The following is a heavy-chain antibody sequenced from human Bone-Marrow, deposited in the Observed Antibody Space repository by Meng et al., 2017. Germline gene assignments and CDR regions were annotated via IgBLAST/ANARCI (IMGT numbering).Heavy chain of an antibody. J-gene: IGHJ4*02. V-gene: IGHV3-30*01. D-gene: IGHD4-23*01. CDR3: ARGGNEFDY. CDR2: ISYDGSNK. Sequence: QVELVESVGGVVPPGSSRRLSCVASGFTFSSYAMHWVRQAPGKGLEWVAVISYDGSNKYYADSVKGRFTISRDNSKNTLYLQMNSLRAEDTAVYYCARGGNEFDYWGQGTLVTVSS. CDR1: GFTFSSYA.